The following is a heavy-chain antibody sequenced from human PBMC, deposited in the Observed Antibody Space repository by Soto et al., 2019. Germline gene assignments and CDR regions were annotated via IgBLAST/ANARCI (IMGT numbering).Heavy chain of an antibody. Sequence: QVQLVQSGAEVKKPGSSVKVSCKASGGTFSSYAISWVRQAPGQGLEWMGGIIPIFGTANYAQKFQGRVTITADESTSIXYMELSSLRSEDTAVYYCAREIAVAGTNYYYGMDVWGQGTTVTVSS. CDR2: IIPIFGTA. J-gene: IGHJ6*02. CDR1: GGTFSSYA. V-gene: IGHV1-69*12. D-gene: IGHD6-19*01. CDR3: AREIAVAGTNYYYGMDV.